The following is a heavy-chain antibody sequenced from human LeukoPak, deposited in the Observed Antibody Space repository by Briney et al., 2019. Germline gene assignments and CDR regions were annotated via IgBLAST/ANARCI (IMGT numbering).Heavy chain of an antibody. V-gene: IGHV3-7*01. D-gene: IGHD1-1*01. CDR3: ARDWNPEYYFDY. CDR1: GFTFSSHW. CDR2: IKQGGTEK. Sequence: GGSLRLSCAASGFTFSSHWMTWVRQAPGKGLEWVAGIKQGGTEKYYADSVKGRFTVSRDNSKNTLYLQMNSLRAEDTAVYYCARDWNPEYYFDYWGQGTLVTVSS. J-gene: IGHJ4*02.